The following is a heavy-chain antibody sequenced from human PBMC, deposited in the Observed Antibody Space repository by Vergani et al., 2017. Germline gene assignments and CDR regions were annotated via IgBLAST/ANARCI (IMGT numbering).Heavy chain of an antibody. D-gene: IGHD6-19*01. V-gene: IGHV3-15*01. CDR2: IKTKDHDDAT. J-gene: IGHJ4*02. Sequence: EVQLVESGGDFVQPGRSLRLSCAASGLRFKDAWLAWVRQTPGQGLEWVGHIKTKDHDDATDYSAAVKGRFIISRDDSTSTIYLQMNRLKTEDTGVYYCTTLDLIALSAMFDYWGRGTLVSVSS. CDR1: GLRFKDAW. CDR3: TTLDLIALSAMFDY.